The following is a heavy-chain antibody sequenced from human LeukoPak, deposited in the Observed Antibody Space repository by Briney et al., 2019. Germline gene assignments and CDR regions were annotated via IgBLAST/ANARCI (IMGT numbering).Heavy chain of an antibody. D-gene: IGHD1-26*01. Sequence: GGSLRLSRAASGFTFSSYSMNWVRQAPGKGLEWVSYISSSSSTIYYADSVRGRFAISRDNAENSVYLQMNSLRAEDTALYYCARGGAPDNWGQGTLVTVSS. CDR2: ISSSSSTI. V-gene: IGHV3-48*04. CDR1: GFTFSSYS. J-gene: IGHJ4*02. CDR3: ARGGAPDN.